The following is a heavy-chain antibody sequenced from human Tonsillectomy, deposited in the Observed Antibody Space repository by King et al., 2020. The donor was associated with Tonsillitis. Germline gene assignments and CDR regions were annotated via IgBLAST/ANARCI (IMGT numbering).Heavy chain of an antibody. Sequence: QLVESGGGLVKPGGSLRLSCAASGFAFSTYSMNWVRQAPGKGLEWVSSISSSSSYIYYADSVKGRLTISRDNAKNSLYLQMNSLRAEDTAVYYCASDCSTTSCYELGAFDIWGQGTMVTVSS. CDR3: ASDCSTTSCYELGAFDI. D-gene: IGHD2-2*01. CDR1: GFAFSTYS. CDR2: ISSSSSYI. V-gene: IGHV3-21*01. J-gene: IGHJ3*02.